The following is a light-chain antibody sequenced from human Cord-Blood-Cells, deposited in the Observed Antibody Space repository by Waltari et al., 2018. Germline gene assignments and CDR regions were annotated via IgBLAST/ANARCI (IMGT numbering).Light chain of an antibody. CDR2: GKN. CDR3: NSRDSSGKGEV. V-gene: IGLV3-19*01. J-gene: IGLJ2*01. Sequence: SSELTQDPAVSVALGQTVRITCQGDSLRSYYASWYQQKSGQAPVLVIYGKNNRPSGIPDRFSGSSSGNTASLTITGAQAEDEADYYCNSRDSSGKGEVFGGGTKLTVL. CDR1: SLRSYY.